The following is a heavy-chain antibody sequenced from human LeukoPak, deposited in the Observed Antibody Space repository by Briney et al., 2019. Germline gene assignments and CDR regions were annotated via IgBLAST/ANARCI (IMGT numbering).Heavy chain of an antibody. CDR3: ARGPDIVVVPAATRRTYYFDY. CDR1: GGTFSSYA. CDR2: IIPIFGIA. J-gene: IGHJ4*02. Sequence: SVKVSCKASGGTFSSYAISWVRQAPGQGLEWMGRIIPIFGIANYAQKFQGRVTITADKSTSTAYMELSRLRSDDTAVYYCARGPDIVVVPAATRRTYYFDYWGQGTLVTVSS. D-gene: IGHD2-2*01. V-gene: IGHV1-69*04.